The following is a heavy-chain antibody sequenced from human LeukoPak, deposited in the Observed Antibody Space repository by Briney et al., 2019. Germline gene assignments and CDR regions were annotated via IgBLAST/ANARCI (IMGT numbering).Heavy chain of an antibody. V-gene: IGHV4-31*03. J-gene: IGHJ4*02. Sequence: SSETLSLTCTVSGGSINSGCYYWSWIRQHPGKGLEWIGYISNSGSTYYHPSLRSRLSISVDTSKNQFSLKLSSVTAADTAVYYCARVPEYCNYVDYWGQGTLVTVSS. D-gene: IGHD2-8*02. CDR3: ARVPEYCNYVDY. CDR1: GGSINSGCYY. CDR2: ISNSGST.